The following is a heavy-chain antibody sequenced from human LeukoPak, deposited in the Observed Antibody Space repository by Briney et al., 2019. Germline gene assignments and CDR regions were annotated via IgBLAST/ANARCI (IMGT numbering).Heavy chain of an antibody. CDR2: IIPIFGTA. D-gene: IGHD5-18*01. V-gene: IGHV1-69*13. Sequence: ASVKVSCKASGGTFSSYAISWVRQAPGQGLEWMGGIIPIFGTANYAQKFQGRVTITADESTSTAYMELSSLRSEDTAVYYCARDRTGYSYFTLGYWGQGTLVTVSS. J-gene: IGHJ4*02. CDR1: GGTFSSYA. CDR3: ARDRTGYSYFTLGY.